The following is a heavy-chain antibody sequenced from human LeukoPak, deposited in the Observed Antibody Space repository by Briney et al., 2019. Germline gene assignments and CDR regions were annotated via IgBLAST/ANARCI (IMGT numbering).Heavy chain of an antibody. Sequence: ASVKVSCKVSGYTLTELSMHWVRQAPGKGLEWMGGFDPEDGETIYAQKFQGRVTMTEDTFTDTAYMELSSLRSEDTAVYYCATAPKVRDYEASGGFAFDIWGQGTMVTVSS. J-gene: IGHJ3*02. V-gene: IGHV1-24*01. CDR1: GYTLTELS. CDR3: ATAPKVRDYEASGGFAFDI. D-gene: IGHD4-17*01. CDR2: FDPEDGET.